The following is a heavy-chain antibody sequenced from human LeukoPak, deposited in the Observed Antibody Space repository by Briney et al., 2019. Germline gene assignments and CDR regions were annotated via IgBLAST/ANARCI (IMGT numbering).Heavy chain of an antibody. Sequence: GASVKVSCKASGYTFTSYDINWVRQATGQGLEWMGWMNPNSGSTGYAQKFQGRVTTTRNTSISTAYMELSSLRSEDTAVYYCARGLSGYDYYYYYYMDVWGKGTTVTVSS. J-gene: IGHJ6*03. D-gene: IGHD5-12*01. CDR2: MNPNSGST. CDR3: ARGLSGYDYYYYYYMDV. CDR1: GYTFTSYD. V-gene: IGHV1-8*01.